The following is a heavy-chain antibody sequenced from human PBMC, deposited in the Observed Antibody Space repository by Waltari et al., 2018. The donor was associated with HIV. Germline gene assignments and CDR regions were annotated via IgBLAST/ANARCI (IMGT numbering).Heavy chain of an antibody. V-gene: IGHV3-7*04. J-gene: IGHJ4*02. CDR2: INQNGSEQ. CDR1: GFGLSSYW. Sequence: VKLVESGGGLVQPGGSLRLSCSAYGFGLSSYWMTWVRQAPGKGLEWVANINQNGSEQYYAESVKGRFTISRDNAKKSLSLQMNSLRVADSAIYYCAGGPNWDWGQGIPVTVSS. CDR3: AGGPNWD. D-gene: IGHD2-8*01.